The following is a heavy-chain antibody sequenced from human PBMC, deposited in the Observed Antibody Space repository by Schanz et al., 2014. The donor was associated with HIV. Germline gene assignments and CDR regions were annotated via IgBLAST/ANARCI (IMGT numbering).Heavy chain of an antibody. J-gene: IGHJ4*02. D-gene: IGHD3-9*01. CDR3: ARDFTMLTCPDY. CDR2: INPTNGDT. Sequence: QVRLVQSGPEVKKPGASVRVSCQASGYTFSGYYLHWVRQAPGQGLEWMGWINPTNGDTNYTQNCQGRVTMTRDTAIKTGYMELRRLKSDDTAVYYCARDFTMLTCPDYWGQGTLVAVSS. CDR1: GYTFSGYY. V-gene: IGHV1-2*02.